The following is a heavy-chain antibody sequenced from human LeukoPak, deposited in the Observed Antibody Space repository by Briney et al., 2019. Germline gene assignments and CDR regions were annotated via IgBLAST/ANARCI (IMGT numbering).Heavy chain of an antibody. CDR3: ARVGDHYHWYLDL. J-gene: IGHJ2*01. D-gene: IGHD3-10*01. CDR2: IYSGADT. V-gene: IGHV3-53*01. Sequence: GGSLRLPCAASGFSLSTKYMNWVRQAPGKGLEWVSIIYSGADTYYADSVKGRFTISRDTSKTTLFLHMNSLRVEDTAVYFCARVGDHYHWYLDLWGRGTLVSVSS. CDR1: GFSLSTKY.